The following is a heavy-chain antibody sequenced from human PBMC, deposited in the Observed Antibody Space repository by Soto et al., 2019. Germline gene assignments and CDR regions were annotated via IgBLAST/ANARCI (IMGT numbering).Heavy chain of an antibody. J-gene: IGHJ3*02. CDR1: GGSFSGYY. CDR2: INHSGST. V-gene: IGHV4-34*01. CDR3: ARGRGTYYYDSSGYPGHAFDI. Sequence: SETLSLTCAVYGGSFSGYYWSGIRQPPGKGLEWIGEINHSGSTNYNPSLKSRVTISVDTSKNQFSLKLSSVTAADTAVYYCARGRGTYYYDSSGYPGHAFDIWGQGTMVTVSS. D-gene: IGHD3-22*01.